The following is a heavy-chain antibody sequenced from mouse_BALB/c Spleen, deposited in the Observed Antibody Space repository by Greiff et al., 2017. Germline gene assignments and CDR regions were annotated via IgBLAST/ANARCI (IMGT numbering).Heavy chain of an antibody. CDR3: ARDGHLYYDAMDY. D-gene: IGHD3-1*01. CDR1: GFTFSSYG. V-gene: IGHV5-6-3*01. J-gene: IGHJ4*01. CDR2: INSNGGST. Sequence: EVHLVESGGGLVQPGGSLKLSCAASGFTFSSYGMSWVRQTPDKRLELVATINSNGGSTYYPDSVKGRFTISRDNAKNTLYLQMSSLKSEDTAMYYCARDGHLYYDAMDYWGQGTSVTVSS.